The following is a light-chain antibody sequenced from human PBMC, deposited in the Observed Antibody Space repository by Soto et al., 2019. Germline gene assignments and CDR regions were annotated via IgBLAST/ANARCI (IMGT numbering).Light chain of an antibody. V-gene: IGKV3-20*01. J-gene: IGKJ3*01. CDR2: GAS. CDR1: QSVSSSY. Sequence: EIVLTQSPGTLSLSPGERATLSCRASQSVSSSYLAWYQQKPGQAPRLLIYGASSRATGIPDRFSGSGSGTDFSLTSSRLEPEDFVVYYCQQYGSSPFTFGPGTKVDIK. CDR3: QQYGSSPFT.